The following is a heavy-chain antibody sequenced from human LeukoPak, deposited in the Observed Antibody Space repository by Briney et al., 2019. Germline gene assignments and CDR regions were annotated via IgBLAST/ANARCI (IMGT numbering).Heavy chain of an antibody. V-gene: IGHV3-30-3*01. Sequence: GGSLRLSCAASGFTFSSYAMHWVRQAPGKGLEWVAVISYDGSNKYYADSVKGRSTISRDNSKNTLYLQMNSLRAEDTAVYYCAGFSGWYGDYWGQGTLVTVSS. J-gene: IGHJ4*02. CDR3: AGFSGWYGDY. CDR2: ISYDGSNK. D-gene: IGHD6-19*01. CDR1: GFTFSSYA.